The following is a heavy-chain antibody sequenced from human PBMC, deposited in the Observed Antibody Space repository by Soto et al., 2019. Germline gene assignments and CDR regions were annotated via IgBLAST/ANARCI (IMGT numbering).Heavy chain of an antibody. CDR2: IYYSGST. Sequence: QLQLQESGSGLVKPSQTLSLTCAVSGGSISSGGYSWSWIRQPPGKGLEWIGYIYYSGSTYYNPSLKSRVTISVDRSKNQFSLKLSSVTAADTAVYYCARAIGWFGELLGGYYFDYWGQGTLVTVSS. CDR3: ARAIGWFGELLGGYYFDY. CDR1: GGSISSGGYS. D-gene: IGHD3-10*01. V-gene: IGHV4-30-2*01. J-gene: IGHJ4*02.